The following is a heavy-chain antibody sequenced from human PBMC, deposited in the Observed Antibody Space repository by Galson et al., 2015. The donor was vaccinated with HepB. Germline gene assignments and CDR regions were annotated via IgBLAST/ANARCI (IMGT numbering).Heavy chain of an antibody. Sequence: SLRLSCAASGSTFSSYWMHWVRHAPGKGLVWVSRINSDGTYITYADSVKGRFTISRDNAKNTLYLQMNSPRAEDTALYYCARTRGAAAGIFDYWGQGTLVTVSS. CDR3: ARTRGAAAGIFDY. CDR2: INSDGTYI. CDR1: GSTFSSYW. D-gene: IGHD6-13*01. V-gene: IGHV3-74*01. J-gene: IGHJ4*02.